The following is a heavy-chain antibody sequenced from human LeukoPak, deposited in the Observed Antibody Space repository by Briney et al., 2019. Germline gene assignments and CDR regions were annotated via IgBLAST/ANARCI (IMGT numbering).Heavy chain of an antibody. CDR2: IIPIFGTA. D-gene: IGHD1-26*01. J-gene: IGHJ4*02. CDR3: ARVGAATADY. V-gene: IGHV1-69*01. Sequence: ASVKVSCKASGGTFSSYAISWVRQAPGQGLEWKGGIIPIFGTANYAQKFQGRVTITADESTSTAYMELSSLRSEDTAVYYCARVGAATADYWGQGTLVTVSS. CDR1: GGTFSSYA.